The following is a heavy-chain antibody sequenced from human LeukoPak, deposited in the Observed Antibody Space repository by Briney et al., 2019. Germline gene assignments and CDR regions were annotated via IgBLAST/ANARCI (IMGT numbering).Heavy chain of an antibody. J-gene: IGHJ6*03. CDR1: GGSISSYY. CDR2: VFYSGSI. Sequence: SETLSLTCTVSGGSISSYYWSWIRQPPRKGLEWIGYVFYSGSINYNPSLKSRVTISVDTSKNQFSLKLSSVTAADTAVYYCARHRRGSGSYYGYYYYYMDVWGKGTTVTVSS. V-gene: IGHV4-59*08. D-gene: IGHD1-26*01. CDR3: ARHRRGSGSYYGYYYYYMDV.